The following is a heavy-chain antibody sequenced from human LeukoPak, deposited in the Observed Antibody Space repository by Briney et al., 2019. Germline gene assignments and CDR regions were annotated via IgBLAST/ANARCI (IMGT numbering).Heavy chain of an antibody. Sequence: GGSLRLSCAASGFTFSGSAMHWVRQASGKGLEWVGRIRSKANSYATAYAASVKGRFTISRDDSKNTAYLQMNSLKTEGTAVYYCTRHLNSYLNWGQGTLVTVSS. CDR1: GFTFSGSA. D-gene: IGHD4-23*01. CDR2: IRSKANSYAT. CDR3: TRHLNSYLN. J-gene: IGHJ4*02. V-gene: IGHV3-73*01.